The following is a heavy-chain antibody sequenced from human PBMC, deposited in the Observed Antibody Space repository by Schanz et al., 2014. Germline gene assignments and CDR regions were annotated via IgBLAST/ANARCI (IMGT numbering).Heavy chain of an antibody. CDR1: GFTFSSYA. CDR2: ISGSGSST. CDR3: AKDRWRATVMVDAFDI. V-gene: IGHV3-23*01. Sequence: EVQLLESGGGLVQPGGSLRLSCAASGFTFSSYAMTWVRQAPGKGLDWVSAISGSGSSTYYADSVKGRFTISRDNSKNTVHLQMNSLRAEDTAVYFCAKDRWRATVMVDAFDIWGQGTKVTVSS. D-gene: IGHD4-4*01. J-gene: IGHJ3*02.